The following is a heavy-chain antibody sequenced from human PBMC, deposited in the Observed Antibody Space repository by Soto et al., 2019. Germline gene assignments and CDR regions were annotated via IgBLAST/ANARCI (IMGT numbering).Heavy chain of an antibody. CDR1: GFTFSGSA. J-gene: IGHJ4*02. D-gene: IGHD1-1*01. CDR3: TRRTGTSSDPFDY. Sequence: QPGGSLRLSCAASGFTFSGSAMHWVRQASGKGLEWVGRIRSKANSYATACAASVKGRFTISRDDSKNTAYLQMNSLKTEDTAVYYCTRRTGTSSDPFDYWGQGTLVTVSS. V-gene: IGHV3-73*01. CDR2: IRSKANSYAT.